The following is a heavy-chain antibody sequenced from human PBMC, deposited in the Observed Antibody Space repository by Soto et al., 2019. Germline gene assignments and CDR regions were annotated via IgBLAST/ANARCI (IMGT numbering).Heavy chain of an antibody. CDR1: GFTFSSYG. CDR2: ISYDGSNK. J-gene: IGHJ4*02. Sequence: GGSLRLSCAASGFTFSSYGMHWVRQAPGKGLEWVAVISYDGSNKYYADSVKGRFTISRDNSKNTLYLQMNSLRAEDTAVYYCAKGAKWELLGNFDYWGQGTLVTVSS. D-gene: IGHD1-26*01. CDR3: AKGAKWELLGNFDY. V-gene: IGHV3-30*18.